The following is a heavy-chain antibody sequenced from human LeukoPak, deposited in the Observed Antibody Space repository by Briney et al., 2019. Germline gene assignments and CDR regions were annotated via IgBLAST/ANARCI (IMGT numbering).Heavy chain of an antibody. D-gene: IGHD1-26*01. CDR2: ITGSGGGT. CDR1: GFILRNYA. J-gene: IGHJ4*02. Sequence: GGSLRLSYAASGFILRNYAMNWVRQAPGKGPEWVSSITGSGGGTSYADSVKGRFTISRDNSKSTLYLQLNSLRAEDTAVYYCARGLGSYQWGQGTLVTVSS. CDR3: ARGLGSYQ. V-gene: IGHV3-23*01.